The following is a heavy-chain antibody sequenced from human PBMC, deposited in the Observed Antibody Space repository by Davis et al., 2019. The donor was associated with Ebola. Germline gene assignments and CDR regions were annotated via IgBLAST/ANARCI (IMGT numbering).Heavy chain of an antibody. CDR1: GASVSSNSYY. Sequence: MPSETLSLTCTVSGASVSSNSYYWTWIRQSPEKGLEWIGNIYYSGSTYYNPSLKSRLSMSVDRAKDQFSLHLSSVTAADAAKYYCGRHASRAGPYYGLDVWGQGTTVTVSS. CDR3: GRHASRAGPYYGLDV. CDR2: IYYSGST. J-gene: IGHJ6*02. V-gene: IGHV4-39*01.